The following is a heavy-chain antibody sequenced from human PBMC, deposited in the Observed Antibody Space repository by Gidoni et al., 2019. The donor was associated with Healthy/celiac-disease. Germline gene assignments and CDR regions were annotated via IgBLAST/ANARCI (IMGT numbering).Heavy chain of an antibody. Sequence: QMQLVQSGPEVKKPGTSVKVSCKASGFTFTSSAVQWVRQARGQRLEWIGWIVVGSGNTNYAQKFQERVTITRDMSTSTAYMELSSLRSEDTAVYYCAADYNGSGTLVGQNLDYWGQGTLVTVSS. V-gene: IGHV1-58*01. CDR2: IVVGSGNT. J-gene: IGHJ4*02. D-gene: IGHD3-10*01. CDR3: AADYNGSGTLVGQNLDY. CDR1: GFTFTSSA.